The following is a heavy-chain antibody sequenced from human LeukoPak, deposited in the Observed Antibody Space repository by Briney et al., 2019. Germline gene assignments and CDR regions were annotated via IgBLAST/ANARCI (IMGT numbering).Heavy chain of an antibody. CDR3: ARGDSSGSYFDY. CDR1: GFSVSTKY. V-gene: IGHV3-53*01. D-gene: IGHD6-25*01. J-gene: IGHJ4*02. CDR2: MSSGGRT. Sequence: GGSLRLSCAASGFSVSTKYMSWVRQAPGKGLEWVSLMSSGGRTYYTDSAKGRFTISRDNSKNTLYLQMNRLRAEDTAVYYCARGDSSGSYFDYWGQGTLATVSS.